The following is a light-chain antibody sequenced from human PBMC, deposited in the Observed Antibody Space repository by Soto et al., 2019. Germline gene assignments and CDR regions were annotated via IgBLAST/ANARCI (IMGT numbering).Light chain of an antibody. J-gene: IGKJ1*01. Sequence: EIVLTQSPGTLSLSPGERATLSCRASRSVSNNYVAWYQRKPGQAPRLLIYGASSRATDIPRRFSGSGSGTDFTLTITRREPEDFGVYYCQQYGSSPPTFGQGTKVESK. CDR1: RSVSNNY. V-gene: IGKV3-20*01. CDR2: GAS. CDR3: QQYGSSPPT.